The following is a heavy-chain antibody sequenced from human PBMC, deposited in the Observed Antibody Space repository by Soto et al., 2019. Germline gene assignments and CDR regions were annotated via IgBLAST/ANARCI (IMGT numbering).Heavy chain of an antibody. CDR2: INPNGGGT. V-gene: IGHV1-2*04. Sequence: ASVKVSCKVSGYTLTELAMHWVRQAPGQGLEWMGWINPNGGGTNYAQKFQGWVTMTRDTSISTAYMELSRLRSDDTAVYYCARGYDFWSGYYAQSDYYYGMDVWGQGTTVTVSS. D-gene: IGHD3-3*01. CDR1: GYTLTELA. CDR3: ARGYDFWSGYYAQSDYYYGMDV. J-gene: IGHJ6*02.